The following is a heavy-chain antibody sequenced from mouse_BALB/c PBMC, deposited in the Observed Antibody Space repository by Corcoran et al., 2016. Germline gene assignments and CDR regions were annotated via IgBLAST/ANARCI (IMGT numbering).Heavy chain of an antibody. D-gene: IGHD1-1*01. CDR3: AITTVVDY. V-gene: IGHV9-3-1*01. Sequence: QIQLVQSGPELKKPGETVKIFCKASGYTFTNYGMNWVKQAPGKGLKWMGWINTYTGEPTYADDFKGRFAFSLETSASTAYLQINNLKNEDTATYFCAITTVVDYWGQGTTLTVSS. CDR1: GYTFTNYG. J-gene: IGHJ2*01. CDR2: INTYTGEP.